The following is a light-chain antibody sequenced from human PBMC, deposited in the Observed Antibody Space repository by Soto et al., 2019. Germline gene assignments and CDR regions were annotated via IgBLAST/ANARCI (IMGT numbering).Light chain of an antibody. Sequence: DIQMTQSPSSLSASVGDRVTITCRASQGISNYLAWYQQKPGKAPKLLIYAASTLQSGVPHRFSGSGSGTNFTLTISSLKPENVPTNYGQKYNGALPTFGGGTKVEIK. CDR1: QGISNY. V-gene: IGKV1-27*01. CDR3: QKYNGALPT. J-gene: IGKJ4*01. CDR2: AAS.